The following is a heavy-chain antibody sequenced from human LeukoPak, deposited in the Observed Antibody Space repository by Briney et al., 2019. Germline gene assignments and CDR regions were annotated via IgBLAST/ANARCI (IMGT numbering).Heavy chain of an antibody. Sequence: GGSLRLSCAASGFTFSSYAMSGVRQAPGEGLEWVSAISGSGGSTYYADSVKGRFTISRDNSKNTLYLQMNSLRAEDTAVYYCAKDHSGPYSSSSTNWFDPWGQGTLVTVSS. D-gene: IGHD6-6*01. CDR1: GFTFSSYA. V-gene: IGHV3-23*01. J-gene: IGHJ5*02. CDR3: AKDHSGPYSSSSTNWFDP. CDR2: ISGSGGST.